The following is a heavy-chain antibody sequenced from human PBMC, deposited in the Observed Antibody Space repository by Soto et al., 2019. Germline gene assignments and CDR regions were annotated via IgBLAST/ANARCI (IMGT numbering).Heavy chain of an antibody. CDR2: IIPNYEAA. D-gene: IGHD4-17*01. V-gene: IGHV1-69*06. J-gene: IGHJ3*02. CDR3: ARYWNAGTLYGAFGI. CDR1: GGSFNNYV. Sequence: QVQLVQSGAEVRKPGSSVKVSCEASGGSFNNYVISWLRQAPGQGLEWMGGIIPNYEAANYAQKFRGRLTITADKATNTAYMELNSLRPEDTATYYCARYWNAGTLYGAFGIWGQGTTVIVS.